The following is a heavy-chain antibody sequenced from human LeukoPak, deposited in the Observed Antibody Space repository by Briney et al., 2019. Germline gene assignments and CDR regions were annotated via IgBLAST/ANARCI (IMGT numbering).Heavy chain of an antibody. D-gene: IGHD1-1*01. V-gene: IGHV3-30*03. CDR2: ISYDGGKT. J-gene: IGHJ6*02. CDR3: ARDSQRWSLENFYAMDV. Sequence: PGGSLRPSCAASGFTFSRFGIHWVRQAPGKGLQWVALISYDGGKTYYAASVKDRFTISRDNSKNTLYLQMNSLRTDDTAVYYCARDSQRWSLENFYAMDVWGQGTTVSVSS. CDR1: GFTFSRFG.